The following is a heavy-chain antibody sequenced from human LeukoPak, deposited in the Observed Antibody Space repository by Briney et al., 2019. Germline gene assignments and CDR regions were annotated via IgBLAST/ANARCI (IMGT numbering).Heavy chain of an antibody. D-gene: IGHD2-21*02. CDR2: IYSGGNT. CDR3: ARDQSDPGPFEI. CDR1: GFTVSTYY. Sequence: GGSLRLSCAASGFTVSTYYMNWVRQAPGKGLEWVSVIYSGGNTYYADSVKGRFTISRDNSKNTLYLQMNSLRAEDTAVYYCARDQSDPGPFEIWGHGTMVTVSS. J-gene: IGHJ3*02. V-gene: IGHV3-66*01.